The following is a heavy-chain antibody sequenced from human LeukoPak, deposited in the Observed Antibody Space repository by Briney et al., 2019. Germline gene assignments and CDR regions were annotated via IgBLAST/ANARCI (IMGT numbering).Heavy chain of an antibody. V-gene: IGHV4-4*07. J-gene: IGHJ6*03. CDR2: IYTSGST. CDR1: GGSISSYY. D-gene: IGHD3-10*01. Sequence: PSETLSLTCTVSGGSISSYYWSWIRQPAGKGLEWIGRIYTSGSTNYNPSLKSRVTMSVDTSKNQFSLKLNSVTAADTAVYYCARGDSYGSGTYYYYYMDVWGKGTTVTVSS. CDR3: ARGDSYGSGTYYYYYMDV.